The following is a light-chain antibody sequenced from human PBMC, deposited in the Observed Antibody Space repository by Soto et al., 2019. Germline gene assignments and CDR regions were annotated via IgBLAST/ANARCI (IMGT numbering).Light chain of an antibody. CDR1: QDINNY. CDR2: DAS. V-gene: IGKV1-33*01. J-gene: IGKJ5*01. CDR3: QQYEDLPLT. Sequence: DIQLTQSPSSLSASVGDRVTITCQASQDINNYLNWYQQKPGKAPKLLIFDASSVETGVPSRFRGSGSGTHFNFTIISLEPEDIATYQRQQYEDLPLTFGRG.